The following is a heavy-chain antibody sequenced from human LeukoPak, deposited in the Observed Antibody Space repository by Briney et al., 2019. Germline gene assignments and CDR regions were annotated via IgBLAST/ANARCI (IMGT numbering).Heavy chain of an antibody. Sequence: SETLSLTCTVSGGSISSSPYYWGWIRQPPGKGLEWIGILYDSGGTYYNPSLKSRVTISVDTSKNQFSLKLSSVTAADTAVYYCARVPRYCSLTTCYQRGMDVWGQGTTVTVSS. V-gene: IGHV4-39*07. J-gene: IGHJ6*02. CDR2: LYDSGGT. D-gene: IGHD2-2*01. CDR3: ARVPRYCSLTTCYQRGMDV. CDR1: GGSISSSPYY.